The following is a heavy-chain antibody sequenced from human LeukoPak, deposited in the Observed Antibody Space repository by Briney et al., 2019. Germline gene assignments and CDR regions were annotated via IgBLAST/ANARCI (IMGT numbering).Heavy chain of an antibody. CDR3: ARRDCTNGVCYTDY. CDR2: IYYSGST. CDR1: GGSFSGYY. D-gene: IGHD2-8*01. Sequence: SETLSLTCAVYGGSFSGYYWSWIRQPPGKGLEWIGYIYYSGSTYYNPSLKSRVTISVDTSKNQFSLKLSSVTAADTAVYYCARRDCTNGVCYTDYWGRGTLVTVSS. V-gene: IGHV4-59*06. J-gene: IGHJ4*02.